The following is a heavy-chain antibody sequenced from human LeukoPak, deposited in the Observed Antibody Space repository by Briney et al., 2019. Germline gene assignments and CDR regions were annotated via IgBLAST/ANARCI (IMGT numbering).Heavy chain of an antibody. CDR2: IIPRFGTA. D-gene: IGHD5-12*01. CDR3: ARFSGYALYFDY. V-gene: IGHV1-69*01. Sequence: SVEVSCLASGGTFSRYAISWVRQAPGQGREWMGGIIPRFGTANYPQKFQGRVTITADESTSTAYMELSSLKSEDTAWYYCARFSGYALYFDYWGQGTLVTVSS. CDR1: GGTFSRYA. J-gene: IGHJ4*02.